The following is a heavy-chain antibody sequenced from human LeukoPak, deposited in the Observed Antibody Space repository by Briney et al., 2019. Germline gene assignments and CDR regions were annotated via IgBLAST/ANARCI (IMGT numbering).Heavy chain of an antibody. Sequence: GASVKVSCKASGCTFTSYGISWVRQAPGQGLEWMGWINAYNGNTNYAQKLQGRVTMTTDTSTSKAYMDLGSLRSDDTAVYYLGSSYDILTGRYHMDVWGKGTTVTVSS. J-gene: IGHJ6*03. CDR3: GSSYDILTGRYHMDV. CDR2: INAYNGNT. D-gene: IGHD3-9*01. CDR1: GCTFTSYG. V-gene: IGHV1-18*01.